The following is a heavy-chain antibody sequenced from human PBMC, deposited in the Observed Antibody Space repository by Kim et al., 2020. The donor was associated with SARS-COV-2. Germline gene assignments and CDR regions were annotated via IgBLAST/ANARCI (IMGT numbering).Heavy chain of an antibody. CDR3: ARDSSSDILTGIGDY. D-gene: IGHD3-9*01. J-gene: IGHJ4*02. Sequence: PKFQGRVTMTRDTSISTAYMELSRLRSDDTAVYYCARDSSSDILTGIGDYWGQGTLVTVSS. V-gene: IGHV1-2*02.